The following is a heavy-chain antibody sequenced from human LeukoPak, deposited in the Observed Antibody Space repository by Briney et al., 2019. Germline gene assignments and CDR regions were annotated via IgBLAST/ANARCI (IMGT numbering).Heavy chain of an antibody. J-gene: IGHJ4*02. D-gene: IGHD6-6*01. CDR1: GGSISSYY. CDR3: ARVFRSSDYFDY. Sequence: PSETLSLTYTVSGGSISSYYWSWIRQPPGKGLEWIGYIYYSGSTNYNPSLKSRVTISVDTSKNQFSLKLSSVTAADTAVYYCARVFRSSDYFDYWGQGTLVTVSS. CDR2: IYYSGST. V-gene: IGHV4-59*01.